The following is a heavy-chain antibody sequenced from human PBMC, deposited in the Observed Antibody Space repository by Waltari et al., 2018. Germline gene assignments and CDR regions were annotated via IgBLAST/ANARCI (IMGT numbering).Heavy chain of an antibody. Sequence: QVQLVESGGGVVQPGRSLRLSCAASGFTFSSYGMHWVRPAPGKGLEWVAVIWYDGSNKYYADSGKGRFTISRDNSKNTLYLQMNSLRAEDTAVYYCARGKSLGYYYGMDVWGQGTTVTVSS. V-gene: IGHV3-33*01. J-gene: IGHJ6*02. CDR1: GFTFSSYG. CDR3: ARGKSLGYYYGMDV. CDR2: IWYDGSNK.